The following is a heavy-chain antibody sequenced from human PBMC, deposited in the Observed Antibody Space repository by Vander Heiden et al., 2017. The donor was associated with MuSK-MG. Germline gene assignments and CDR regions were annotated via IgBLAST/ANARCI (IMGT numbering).Heavy chain of an antibody. J-gene: IGHJ4*02. CDR1: GDSIRNYY. D-gene: IGHD3-3*01. CDR3: AREGYYGGLDY. CDR2: ICYNGGNI. Sequence: QVQLQESGPGRVKPSEPLSLTCTMSGDSIRNYYWTWIRQPAGKGLEWIGRICYNGGNINYNPTLKSRVTMSVDTSKNQCSLNLSSVTAADTAIYYCAREGYYGGLDYWGRGTPVTVSS. V-gene: IGHV4-4*07.